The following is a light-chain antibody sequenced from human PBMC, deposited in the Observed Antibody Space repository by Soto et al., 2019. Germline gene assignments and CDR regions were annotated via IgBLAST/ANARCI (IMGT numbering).Light chain of an antibody. J-gene: IGLJ2*01. V-gene: IGLV1-44*01. CDR1: SSNIGLND. Sequence: QSVLTQPPSASGTPGQTVTISCSGSSSNIGLNDVHWYRQLSGTAPQILIYDTNQQATGVPDRFSGSRSGTSASLAIHGLQSEDEADYHCAAWDDSLNGPVFGGGTQRTVL. CDR3: AAWDDSLNGPV. CDR2: DTN.